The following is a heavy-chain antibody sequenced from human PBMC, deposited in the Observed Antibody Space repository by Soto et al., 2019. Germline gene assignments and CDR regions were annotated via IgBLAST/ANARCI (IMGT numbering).Heavy chain of an antibody. D-gene: IGHD3-22*01. CDR3: ATRGPDNSGYYFEY. V-gene: IGHV3-30-3*01. CDR1: GWTLTSYA. CDR2: ISMDGDKK. J-gene: IGHJ1*01. Sequence: PGGSLRLSCAVGGWTLTSYAMHWVRQAPGKGLEWLAVISMDGDKKTYADSVKGRFTISRDSSENTLFLEKSSLRAEATAVHYWATRGPDNSGYYFEYWGQGTLVTVCS.